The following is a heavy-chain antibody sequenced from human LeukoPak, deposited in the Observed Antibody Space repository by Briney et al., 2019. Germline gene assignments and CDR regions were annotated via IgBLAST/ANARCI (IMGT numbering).Heavy chain of an antibody. CDR3: AKSYSSGWGEAGVFHY. J-gene: IGHJ4*02. CDR2: ISGNGGST. V-gene: IGHV3-23*01. D-gene: IGHD6-19*01. Sequence: PGGSLRLSCAASGFTFSSYGMSWVRQAPGKWLEWVSAISGNGGSTYYADSVKGRFTISRDNSKNTLYLQMNSLRAEDTAVYYCAKSYSSGWGEAGVFHYWGQGTLVTVSS. CDR1: GFTFSSYG.